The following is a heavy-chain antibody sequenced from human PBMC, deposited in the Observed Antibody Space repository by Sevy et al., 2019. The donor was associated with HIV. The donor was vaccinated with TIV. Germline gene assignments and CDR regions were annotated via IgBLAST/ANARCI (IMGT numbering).Heavy chain of an antibody. D-gene: IGHD1-26*01. CDR1: GFTFSNAW. CDR3: TGGVGSSDFDY. Sequence: GGSLRLSCAASGFTFSNAWMSWVRQAPGKGLEWVGRIKSKTEGATRDFAAPVIGRLLISRDDSRNTVYLQMNSLKTEDTAVYYGTGGVGSSDFDYWGQGTLVTVSS. J-gene: IGHJ4*02. V-gene: IGHV3-15*01. CDR2: IKSKTEGATR.